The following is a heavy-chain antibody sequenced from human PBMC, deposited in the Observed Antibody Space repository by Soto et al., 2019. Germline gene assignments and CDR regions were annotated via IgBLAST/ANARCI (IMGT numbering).Heavy chain of an antibody. J-gene: IGHJ4*02. D-gene: IGHD6-13*01. V-gene: IGHV1-69*13. Sequence: ASVKVSCKASGGTFSSYAISWVRQAPGQGLEWMGGIIPIFGTANYAQKFQGRVTITADESTSTAYMELSSLRSEDTAVYYCARDPAAAGSSFDYWGQGTLVTVS. CDR3: ARDPAAAGSSFDY. CDR2: IIPIFGTA. CDR1: GGTFSSYA.